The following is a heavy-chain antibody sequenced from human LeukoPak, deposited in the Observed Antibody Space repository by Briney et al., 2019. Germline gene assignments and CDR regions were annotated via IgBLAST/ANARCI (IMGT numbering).Heavy chain of an antibody. D-gene: IGHD1-26*01. CDR2: IYYSGTT. Sequence: SETLSLTCIVSGGSMSRSSYYWAWIPQPPGKRLEWIGTIYYSGTTYYNPSLASRVTISVDTSKNQFSLKLTSVTAADTAVYYCARHKMGTTRLYYFDYWGQGTLVTVSS. CDR1: GGSMSRSSYY. J-gene: IGHJ4*02. CDR3: ARHKMGTTRLYYFDY. V-gene: IGHV4-39*01.